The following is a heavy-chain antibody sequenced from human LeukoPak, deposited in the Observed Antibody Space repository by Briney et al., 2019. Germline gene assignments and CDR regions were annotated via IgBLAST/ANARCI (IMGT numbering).Heavy chain of an antibody. CDR1: GYSISNGYY. CDR2: IYRSGST. J-gene: IGHJ4*02. Sequence: SETLSLTCTVSGYSISNGYYWDWIRQPPGRGLEWIGNIYRSGSTSYNPSLKSRVTISVDTSKNQFSLKLSSVTAADTAVYYCARQAISGYDPPPFDSWGQGTLVTVSS. CDR3: ARQAISGYDPPPFDS. D-gene: IGHD5-12*01. V-gene: IGHV4-38-2*02.